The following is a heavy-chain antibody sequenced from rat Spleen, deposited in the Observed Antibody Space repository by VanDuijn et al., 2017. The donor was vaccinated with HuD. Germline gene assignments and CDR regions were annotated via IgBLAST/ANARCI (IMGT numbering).Heavy chain of an antibody. CDR1: GFTYSNYV. V-gene: IGHV5-25*01. J-gene: IGHJ4*01. D-gene: IGHD1-1*01. CDR2: ISPSGGST. Sequence: EVQLVESGGGLVQPGRSLKLSCAASGFTYSNYVMAWVRQAPTKGLEWVASISPSGGSTYYRDSVKGRFTVSRDNAKSTLYLQMDSLRSEDTATYYCGRTSLQWFRMDAWGQGTSLTVSS. CDR3: GRTSLQWFRMDA.